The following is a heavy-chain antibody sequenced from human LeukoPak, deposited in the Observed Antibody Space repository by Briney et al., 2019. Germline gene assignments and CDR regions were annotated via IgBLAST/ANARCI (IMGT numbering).Heavy chain of an antibody. CDR1: GGSISSGSYY. CDR3: ASAFGYCTSGVCYPGAFDI. D-gene: IGHD2-8*01. V-gene: IGHV4-61*02. CDR2: FYISGST. J-gene: IGHJ3*02. Sequence: PSETLSLTCTVSGGSISSGSYYWSWIRQPAGKGLEWIGRFYISGSTNYSPSLKSRVTISVDTSKNQFSLKLSSVTAADTAVYYCASAFGYCTSGVCYPGAFDIWGQGTMVTVSS.